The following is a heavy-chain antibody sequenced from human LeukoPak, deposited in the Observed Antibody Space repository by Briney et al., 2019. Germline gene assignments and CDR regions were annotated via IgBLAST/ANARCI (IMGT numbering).Heavy chain of an antibody. CDR3: ARGSLGSSTSSDCCPLDY. CDR2: ISYDGRTE. J-gene: IGHJ4*02. D-gene: IGHD2-21*01. CDR1: GLTFSKYG. V-gene: IGHV3-33*01. Sequence: GGSLRLSCAASGLTFSKYGMHWVRQAPGKGLEWVTFISYDGRTEYCADSVKGRFTISRDDSKNTLYLQMNSLRADDTAVFYCARGSLGSSTSSDCCPLDYWGQGALVTVSS.